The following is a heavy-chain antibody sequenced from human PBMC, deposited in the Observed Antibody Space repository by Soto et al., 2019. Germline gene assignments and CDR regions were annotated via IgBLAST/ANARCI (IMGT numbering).Heavy chain of an antibody. CDR1: GGSISSGGYY. CDR3: ARDPHGPAAYFDY. V-gene: IGHV4-31*03. Sequence: LSLTCTVSGGSISSGGYYWSWIRQHPGKGLEWIGYIYYSGSTYYNPSLKSRVTISVDTSKNQFSLKLSSVTAADTAVYYCARDPHGPAAYFDYWGQGTLVTVSS. J-gene: IGHJ4*02. CDR2: IYYSGST. D-gene: IGHD2-2*01.